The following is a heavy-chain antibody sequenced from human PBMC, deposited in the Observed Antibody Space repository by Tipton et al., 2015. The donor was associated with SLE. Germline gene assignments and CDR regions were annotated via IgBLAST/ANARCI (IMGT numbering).Heavy chain of an antibody. CDR1: GGSISSSSYY. Sequence: TLSLTCTVSGGSISSSSYYWGWIRQPPGKGLEWIGSVYHSGTTYYNPSLKSRVTISVDTSKNKFSLKLSSVTAADTAVYYCARQPAAFDIWGQGTRVTVSS. J-gene: IGHJ3*02. CDR2: VYHSGTT. V-gene: IGHV4-39*01. CDR3: ARQPAAFDI.